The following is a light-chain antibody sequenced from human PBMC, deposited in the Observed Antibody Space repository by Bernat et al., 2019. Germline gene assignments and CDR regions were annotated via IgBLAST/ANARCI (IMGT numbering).Light chain of an antibody. CDR2: GAS. CDR3: QNSYSWPWT. Sequence: EIMMTQSPATLSASPGERATLSCRASQSVGSELAWYQQKAGQAPRLLIYGASTRATGIPDRFSGSGSGTEFTLTITSLQSEDFAIYYCQNSYSWPWTFGQVTKVEIK. CDR1: QSVGSE. V-gene: IGKV3-15*01. J-gene: IGKJ1*01.